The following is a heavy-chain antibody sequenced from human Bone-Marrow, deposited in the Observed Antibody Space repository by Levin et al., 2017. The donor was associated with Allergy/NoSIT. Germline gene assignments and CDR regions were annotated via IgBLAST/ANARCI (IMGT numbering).Heavy chain of an antibody. J-gene: IGHJ3*02. CDR1: GFTFDDYA. Sequence: SCAASGFTFDDYAMHWVRQAPGKGLEWVSGISWNSGSIGYADSVKGRFTISRDNAKNSLYLQMNSLRAEDTALYYCAKDIEISSGSGSYWTDAFDIWGQGTMVTVSS. V-gene: IGHV3-9*01. CDR2: ISWNSGSI. CDR3: AKDIEISSGSGSYWTDAFDI. D-gene: IGHD3-10*01.